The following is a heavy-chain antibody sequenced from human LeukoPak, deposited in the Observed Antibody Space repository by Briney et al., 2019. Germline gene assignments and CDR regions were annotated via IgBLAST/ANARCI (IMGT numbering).Heavy chain of an antibody. CDR2: ITSSSSTI. V-gene: IGHV3-48*01. J-gene: IGHJ6*03. CDR3: ASVSSFSTYYYYYMDV. D-gene: IGHD6-13*01. CDR1: GFTFSSWS. Sequence: GGSLRLSCKASGFTFSSWSMNWVRQAPGKGLEWVSNITSSSSTIEYADSVKGRFTISRDNSKNTLYLQMNSLRAEDTAVYYCASVSSFSTYYYYYMDVWGKGTTVTISS.